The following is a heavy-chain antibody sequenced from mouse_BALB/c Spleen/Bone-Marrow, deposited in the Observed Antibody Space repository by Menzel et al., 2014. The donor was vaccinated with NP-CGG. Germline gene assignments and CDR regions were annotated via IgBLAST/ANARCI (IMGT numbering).Heavy chain of an antibody. V-gene: IGHV7-3*02. D-gene: IGHD2-12*01. J-gene: IGHJ1*01. CDR2: IRNKAKGYTT. CDR1: GFTFSDYY. Sequence: EVQLVESGGGLVQPGGSLILSCATSGFTFSDYYMSWVRQPPGKALEWLGFIRNKAKGYTTEYIPSVKGRFTISRDNSQSMLYLQMNTLRAEDSATYYCARDRNNDIHWYLDVWGAGTTVTVSS. CDR3: ARDRNNDIHWYLDV.